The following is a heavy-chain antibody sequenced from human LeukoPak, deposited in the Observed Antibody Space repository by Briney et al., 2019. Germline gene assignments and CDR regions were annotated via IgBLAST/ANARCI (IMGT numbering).Heavy chain of an antibody. D-gene: IGHD6-19*01. V-gene: IGHV4-34*01. J-gene: IGHJ6*02. Sequence: SETLSLTCAVYGGSFSAYYWSWIRQPPGKGLEWIGEINHSGSTNYNPSLKSRVTISVDTSKNQFSLKLSSVTAADTAVYYYARRRVSGYSSGWNYYYYGMDVWGQGTTVTVSS. CDR1: GGSFSAYY. CDR3: ARRRVSGYSSGWNYYYYGMDV. CDR2: INHSGST.